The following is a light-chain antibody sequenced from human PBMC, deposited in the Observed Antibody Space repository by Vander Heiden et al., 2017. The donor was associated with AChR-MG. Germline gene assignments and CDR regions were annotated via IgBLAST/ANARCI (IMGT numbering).Light chain of an antibody. V-gene: IGLV2-14*01. Sequence: SALTKPASVSGSPGQSITISCTGTSRDVGGYHSVSWYQQHPGKAPKRMIYEGSNRPSGVSKRFSGSKSGNTASLTISGLQAEDEADYYCSSYTSSSTLVFGGGTKLTVL. CDR3: SSYTSSSTLV. CDR1: SRDVGGYHS. J-gene: IGLJ2*01. CDR2: EGS.